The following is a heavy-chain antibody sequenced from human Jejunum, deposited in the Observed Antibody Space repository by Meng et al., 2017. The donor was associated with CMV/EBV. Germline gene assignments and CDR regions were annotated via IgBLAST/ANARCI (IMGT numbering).Heavy chain of an antibody. CDR1: GFTFSSQT. Sequence: DVQLRGAGGGLGQPEGSLRLSCAAFGFTFSSQTMSWVRQAPGKGLEWVSNIADSGGSTYYADSVKGRFTISRDNSKNTLYLQMNSLRAEDTAVYYCVNRAWLESWGQGTLVTVSS. CDR2: IADSGGST. V-gene: IGHV3-23*01. CDR3: VNRAWLES. J-gene: IGHJ5*01.